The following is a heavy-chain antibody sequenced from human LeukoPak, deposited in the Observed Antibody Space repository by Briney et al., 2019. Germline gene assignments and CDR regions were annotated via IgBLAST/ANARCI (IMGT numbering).Heavy chain of an antibody. V-gene: IGHV1-2*02. J-gene: IGHJ1*01. CDR1: GYTFTSYY. CDR3: ARGSYDSSDFEYFHH. D-gene: IGHD3-22*01. Sequence: ASVKVSCKASGYTFTSYYMHWVRQAPGQGLEWMGWINPNSGGTNYAQKFQGRVTMTRDTSIGTAYMELNGLRSDDTAVYYCARGSYDSSDFEYFHHWGQGTLVTVSS. CDR2: INPNSGGT.